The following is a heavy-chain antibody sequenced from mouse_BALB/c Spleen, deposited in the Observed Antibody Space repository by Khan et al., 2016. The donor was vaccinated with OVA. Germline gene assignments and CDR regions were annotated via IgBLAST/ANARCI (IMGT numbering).Heavy chain of an antibody. CDR3: TRGGYSSFAY. D-gene: IGHD1-3*01. CDR1: GYSFTSYW. Sequence: EVQLQQSGTVLARPGASVKMSCKASGYSFTSYWMYWVKQRPGQGLEWIGGIYPGNSDTDYNQKFKGKAKLTAGTSASTAYMEFSRLTNEDSAVYYCTRGGYSSFAYWGQGTLVTVSA. CDR2: IYPGNSDT. V-gene: IGHV1-5*01. J-gene: IGHJ3*01.